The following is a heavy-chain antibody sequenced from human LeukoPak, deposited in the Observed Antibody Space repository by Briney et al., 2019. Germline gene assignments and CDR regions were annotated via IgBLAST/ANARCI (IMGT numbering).Heavy chain of an antibody. J-gene: IGHJ3*02. V-gene: IGHV3-33*06. D-gene: IGHD4-23*01. CDR3: AKDGGNAGDAFDI. CDR1: GFTFSSYG. CDR2: IWYDGSNK. Sequence: PGRSLRLSCAASGFTFSSYGMHWVRQAPGKGLEWVAVIWYDGSNKYYADSVKGRFTISRDNSKNTLYLQMNSLRAEDTAVYYCAKDGGNAGDAFDIWGQGTMVTVSS.